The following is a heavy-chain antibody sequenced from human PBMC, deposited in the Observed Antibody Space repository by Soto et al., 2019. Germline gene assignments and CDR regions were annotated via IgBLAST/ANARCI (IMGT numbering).Heavy chain of an antibody. CDR2: INPNTGGT. J-gene: IGHJ4*02. Sequence: QVQLVQSGAEVKKPGASVKVSCKASGYTFTGYYLHWVRQAPGQGLEYMGWINPNTGGTKYTQKFQGRVTMTRDTSTSTAYMELSSLSSDDTAVFYCARSLSTIGARPDYSGQGTLVTVSS. D-gene: IGHD6-6*01. V-gene: IGHV1-2*02. CDR1: GYTFTGYY. CDR3: ARSLSTIGARPDY.